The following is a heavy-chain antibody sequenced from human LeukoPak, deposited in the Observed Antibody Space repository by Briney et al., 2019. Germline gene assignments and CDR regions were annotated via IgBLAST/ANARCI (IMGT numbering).Heavy chain of an antibody. J-gene: IGHJ3*02. CDR1: GGSISSYY. Sequence: SETLSLTCTVSGGSISSYYWGWIRQPPGKGLEWIGYIYYSGSTNYNPSLKSRVTISVDTSKNQFSLKLSSVTAADTAVYYCARVLVRRSRHDAFDIWGQGTMVTVSS. CDR2: IYYSGST. CDR3: ARVLVRRSRHDAFDI. D-gene: IGHD2-2*01. V-gene: IGHV4-59*01.